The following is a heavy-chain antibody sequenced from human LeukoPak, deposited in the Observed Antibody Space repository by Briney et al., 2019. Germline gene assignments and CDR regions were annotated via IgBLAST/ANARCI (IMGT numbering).Heavy chain of an antibody. CDR1: GYTFTSYD. J-gene: IGHJ5*02. CDR2: INPNSGGT. D-gene: IGHD4-17*01. Sequence: ASVKVSCKASGYTFTSYDINWVRQATGQGLEWMGWINPNSGGTNYAQKFQGRVTMTRDTSISTAYMELSRLRSDDTAVYYCARDDYGDYASWFDPWGQGTLVTVSS. V-gene: IGHV1-2*02. CDR3: ARDDYGDYASWFDP.